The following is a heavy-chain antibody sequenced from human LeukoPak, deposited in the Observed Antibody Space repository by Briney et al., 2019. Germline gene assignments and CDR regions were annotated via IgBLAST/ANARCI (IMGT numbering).Heavy chain of an antibody. CDR3: AESYCSGGSCYGGDY. CDR1: GGSFSVYY. J-gene: IGHJ4*02. D-gene: IGHD2-15*01. Sequence: SETLSLTCAVYGGSFSVYYGSWIRQPPGKGLEWIGEINHSGSTNYNPSLKSRVTISVDTSKNQFSLKLSSVTAADTAVYYCAESYCSGGSCYGGDYWGQGTLVTVSS. CDR2: INHSGST. V-gene: IGHV4-34*01.